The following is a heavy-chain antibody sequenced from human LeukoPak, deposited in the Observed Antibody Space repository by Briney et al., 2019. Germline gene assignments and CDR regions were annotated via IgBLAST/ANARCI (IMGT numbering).Heavy chain of an antibody. Sequence: GGSLRLSCAASGFTFSSYWMHWVRQAPEKGLVWVSRINSDGSSTSYADSVKGRFTISRDNAKSTLYLQMNSLRAEDTAVYYCARDSYYDFWSGYYDYWGQGTLVTVSS. CDR2: INSDGSST. V-gene: IGHV3-74*01. D-gene: IGHD3-3*01. CDR1: GFTFSSYW. CDR3: ARDSYYDFWSGYYDY. J-gene: IGHJ4*02.